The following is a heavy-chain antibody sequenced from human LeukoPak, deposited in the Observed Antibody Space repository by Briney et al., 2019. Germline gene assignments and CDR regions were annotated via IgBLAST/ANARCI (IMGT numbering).Heavy chain of an antibody. J-gene: IGHJ3*01. CDR1: GVTFSDYY. Sequence: GGSLRLSCAASGVTFSDYYMSWIRQAPGRGLEWVSYISVSGSNIYYSDSVKGPFTISRDNAKSSLYLHLTCLRAGDTALYYCARDMTTSGAFDVWGQGTMVNVSS. D-gene: IGHD4-17*01. CDR3: ARDMTTSGAFDV. V-gene: IGHV3-11*01. CDR2: ISVSGSNI.